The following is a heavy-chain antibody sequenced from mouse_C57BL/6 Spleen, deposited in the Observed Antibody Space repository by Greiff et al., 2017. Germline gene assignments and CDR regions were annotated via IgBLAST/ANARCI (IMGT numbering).Heavy chain of an antibody. Sequence: DMKLQESGPGLVKPSQSLSLTCSVTGYSITSGYYWNWIRQFPGNKLEWMGYISYDGSNNYNPSLKNRISITRDTSKNQFFLKLNSVTTEDTATYYCAREGIYDGYYWFAYWGQGTLVTVSA. CDR3: AREGIYDGYYWFAY. J-gene: IGHJ3*01. V-gene: IGHV3-6*01. D-gene: IGHD2-3*01. CDR2: ISYDGSN. CDR1: GYSITSGYY.